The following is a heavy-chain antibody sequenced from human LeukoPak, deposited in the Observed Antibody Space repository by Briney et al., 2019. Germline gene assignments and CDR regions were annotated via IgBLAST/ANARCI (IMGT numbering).Heavy chain of an antibody. J-gene: IGHJ4*02. Sequence: GGSLRLSCTASGFTFCDYAMTWVRQAPGKGLEWVGFIASKTYGGTSEYAASVKGRFTISRDDSKSIAYLQMNSLKTEDTAVYFCSRDQTPYYWGQGTLVTVSS. CDR2: IASKTYGGTS. CDR1: GFTFCDYA. V-gene: IGHV3-49*04. CDR3: SRDQTPYY.